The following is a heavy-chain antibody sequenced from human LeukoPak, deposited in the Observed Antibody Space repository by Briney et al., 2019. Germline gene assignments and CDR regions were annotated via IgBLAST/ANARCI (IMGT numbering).Heavy chain of an antibody. Sequence: GGSLRLSCAASGFTVSSNYMTWVRQAPGKGLEWVSSITSSGATTYYADSVKGRFTISRDISKNTLYLQMNSLTVEDSAVYYCAKEFIAGDGHVDCDSWGQGTLVTVSS. V-gene: IGHV3-23*01. CDR3: AKEFIAGDGHVDCDS. D-gene: IGHD5-24*01. J-gene: IGHJ4*02. CDR1: GFTVSSNY. CDR2: ITSSGATT.